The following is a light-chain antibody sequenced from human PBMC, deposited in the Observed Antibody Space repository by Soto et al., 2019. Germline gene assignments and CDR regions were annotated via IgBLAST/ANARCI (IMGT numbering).Light chain of an antibody. Sequence: DIQTPQSPSSLSASVGDRVTITCQASQDISNYLNWYQQKPGKATKLLIYDASNLETGVPSRFSGSGSGTDFTLTISSLQPEDFAKYYCQQSYSTPQTVGKGTKVDIK. CDR3: QQSYSTPQT. J-gene: IGKJ1*01. V-gene: IGKV1-39*01. CDR2: DAS. CDR1: QDISNY.